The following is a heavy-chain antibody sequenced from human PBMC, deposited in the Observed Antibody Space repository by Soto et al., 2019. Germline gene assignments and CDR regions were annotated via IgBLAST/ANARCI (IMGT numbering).Heavy chain of an antibody. Sequence: QVQLVESGGGVVQPGRSLTLSCAASGFTFSNHAIHWVRQAPGKGLEWVAVISNDGSRDYYADSVKGRFTMSRDNSKNTLYLQMNSLRLEDTAVYYCARDLFISSSDLLAAAGPGGLDVWGQGTTVTVSS. D-gene: IGHD6-13*01. CDR3: ARDLFISSSDLLAAAGPGGLDV. CDR2: ISNDGSRD. CDR1: GFTFSNHA. V-gene: IGHV3-30*04. J-gene: IGHJ6*02.